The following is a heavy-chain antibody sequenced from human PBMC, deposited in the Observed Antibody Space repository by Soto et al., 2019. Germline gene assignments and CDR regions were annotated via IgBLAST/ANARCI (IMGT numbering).Heavy chain of an antibody. CDR2: INAGNGNT. D-gene: IGHD6-19*01. Sequence: ASVKVSCKASGYTFTSYAMHWVRQAPGQRLEWMGWINAGNGNTKYSQKFQGRVTITRDTSASTAYMELSSLRSEDTAVYYRASPAVAGYIPPDYWGQGTLVTVSS. CDR1: GYTFTSYA. V-gene: IGHV1-3*01. CDR3: ASPAVAGYIPPDY. J-gene: IGHJ4*02.